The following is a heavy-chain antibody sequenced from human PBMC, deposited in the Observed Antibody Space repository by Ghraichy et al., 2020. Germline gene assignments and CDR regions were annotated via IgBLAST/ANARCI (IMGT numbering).Heavy chain of an antibody. CDR3: AKEFSGRDGYNPGFDY. CDR2: ISWNSGSI. D-gene: IGHD5-24*01. V-gene: IGHV3-9*01. CDR1: GFTFDDYA. Sequence: SLNISCAASGFTFDDYAMHWVRQAPGKGLEWVSGISWNSGSIGYADSVKGRFTISRDNAKNSLYLQMNSLRAEDTALYYCAKEFSGRDGYNPGFDYWGQGTLVTVSS. J-gene: IGHJ4*02.